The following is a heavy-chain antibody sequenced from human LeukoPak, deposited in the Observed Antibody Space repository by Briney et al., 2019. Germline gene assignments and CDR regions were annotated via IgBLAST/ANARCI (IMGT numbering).Heavy chain of an antibody. CDR3: ARGWREIYYYYGMDV. Sequence: GASVKVSCKASGYTFTSYDTNWVRQATGQGLEWMGWMNPNSGNTGYAQKFQGRVTMTRNTSISTAYMELSSLRSEDTAVYYCARGWREIYYYYGMDVWGQGTTVTVSS. J-gene: IGHJ6*02. D-gene: IGHD1-26*01. V-gene: IGHV1-8*01. CDR2: MNPNSGNT. CDR1: GYTFTSYD.